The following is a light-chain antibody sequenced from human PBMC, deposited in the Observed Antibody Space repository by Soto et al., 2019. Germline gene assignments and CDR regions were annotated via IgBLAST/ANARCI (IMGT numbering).Light chain of an antibody. Sequence: QSALTQPASVSGSTGQSITISCTGTSSDIGSYKLVSWYQQHPGKVPKLMIYEVTKRPSGVSDRFSGSKSGNTASLTISGLQAEDEADYYCSSYTSSSTLVFGGGTKVTVL. CDR1: SSDIGSYKL. V-gene: IGLV2-14*02. CDR2: EVT. J-gene: IGLJ3*02. CDR3: SSYTSSSTLV.